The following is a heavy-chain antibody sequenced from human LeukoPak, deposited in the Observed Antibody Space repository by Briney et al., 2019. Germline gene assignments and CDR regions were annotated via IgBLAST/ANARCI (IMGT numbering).Heavy chain of an antibody. CDR3: ARIDSLTRVHDY. J-gene: IGHJ4*02. D-gene: IGHD1-1*01. CDR2: INPSGTRT. Sequence: ASVKVSCKASGNIFTNRYMHWVRQAPGQGLEWMGIINPSGTRTSYAQKFQGRVIITRDMSTNSVYMELSSLRSEDTAVYYCARIDSLTRVHDYWGQGTLVTVSS. CDR1: GNIFTNRY. V-gene: IGHV1-46*01.